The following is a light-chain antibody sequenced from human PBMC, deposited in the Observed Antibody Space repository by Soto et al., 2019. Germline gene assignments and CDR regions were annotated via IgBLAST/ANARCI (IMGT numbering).Light chain of an antibody. CDR2: EVS. CDR3: TSDTSTTTLV. Sequence: QSALTQPASASGSPGQSITISCAGTSSDVGAYDYVCWFQQPPGKAPKLIIYEVSHRPSGVSNRFSGSKSGNTASLTISGLHDEDAAVYYCTSDTSTTTLVFGGGTKLTVL. J-gene: IGLJ2*01. CDR1: SSDVGAYDY. V-gene: IGLV2-14*01.